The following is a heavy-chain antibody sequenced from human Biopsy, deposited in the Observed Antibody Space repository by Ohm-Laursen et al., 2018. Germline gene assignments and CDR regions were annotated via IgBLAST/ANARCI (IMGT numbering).Heavy chain of an antibody. D-gene: IGHD4-23*01. CDR1: GGSFTGHY. J-gene: IGHJ1*01. CDR3: ARGSNEYGGPYFPH. CDR2: ISHTGYT. Sequence: GTLSPTCTVSGGSFTGHYWTWIRQPPGKGLEWIGHISHTGYTSYKSSLKSRVTISLDTSRKHFSLRLTSLAAADTAVYYCARGSNEYGGPYFPHWGQGTLVTVSS. V-gene: IGHV4-59*11.